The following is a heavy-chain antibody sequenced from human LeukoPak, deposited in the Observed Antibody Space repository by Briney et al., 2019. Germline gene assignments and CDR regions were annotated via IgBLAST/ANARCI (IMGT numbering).Heavy chain of an antibody. D-gene: IGHD3-10*01. J-gene: IGHJ6*02. Sequence: SGTLSLTCAVSGGSLSSCNWWSWVRQPPGKGLEWIGEIYHSGSTNYNPSLKSRVTISVDKSKNQFSLKLSSATAADTAVYYCARGTYGSGSYAVDVWGQGTTVTVSS. V-gene: IGHV4-4*02. CDR3: ARGTYGSGSYAVDV. CDR2: IYHSGST. CDR1: GGSLSSCNW.